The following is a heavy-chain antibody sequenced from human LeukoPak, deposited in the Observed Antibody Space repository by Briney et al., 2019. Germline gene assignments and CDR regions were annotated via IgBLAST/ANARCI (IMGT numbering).Heavy chain of an antibody. CDR2: IYYSGST. CDR1: GGSISSYY. D-gene: IGHD3-22*01. Sequence: SETLSLTCTVSGGSISSYYWSWIRQPPGKGLEWIGYIYYSGSTNYNPSLKSRVTISVDTSKNQFSLKLSSVTAADTAVYYCARDSSGYYLDYWGQGTLVTVSS. J-gene: IGHJ4*02. V-gene: IGHV4-59*01. CDR3: ARDSSGYYLDY.